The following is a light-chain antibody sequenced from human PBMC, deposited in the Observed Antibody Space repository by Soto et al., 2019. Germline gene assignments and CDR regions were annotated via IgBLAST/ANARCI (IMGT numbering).Light chain of an antibody. CDR1: SSDVGTYNY. CDR2: DVS. Sequence: QSALPQPASVSGSPGQSITISCTGTSSDVGTYNYVSWYQQHPGKAPKLMIYDVSNRPSGVSNRFSGAKSGNTAALTISGLQAEDEADYYCSSHTGSTVVFGGGTKLTLL. V-gene: IGLV2-14*01. J-gene: IGLJ2*01. CDR3: SSHTGSTVV.